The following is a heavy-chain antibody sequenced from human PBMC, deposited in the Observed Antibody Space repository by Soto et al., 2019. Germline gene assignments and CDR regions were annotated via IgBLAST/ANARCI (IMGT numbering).Heavy chain of an antibody. CDR2: INAGNGNT. V-gene: IGHV1-3*01. Sequence: KVSCKASGYTFTSYAMHWVRQAPGQRLEWMGWINAGNGNTKYSQKFQGRVTITRDTSASTAYMELSSLRSEDTAVYYCASAFRALTSWYCSSTSYLAKLGNWFDPWGQGTLVTVSS. J-gene: IGHJ5*02. CDR3: ASAFRALTSWYCSSTSYLAKLGNWFDP. CDR1: GYTFTSYA. D-gene: IGHD2-2*01.